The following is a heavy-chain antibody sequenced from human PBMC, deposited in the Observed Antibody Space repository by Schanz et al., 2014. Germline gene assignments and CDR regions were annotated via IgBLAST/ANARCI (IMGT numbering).Heavy chain of an antibody. D-gene: IGHD2-15*01. CDR1: GFTFNNYG. J-gene: IGHJ4*01. CDR3: AKVSTAATYLDA. CDR2: ISDSGDST. Sequence: QVQLVESGGGVVQPGRSLRLSCVASGFTFNNYGMHWIRQAPGKGLEWVSDISDSGDSTHYADSVKGRFTISRDNAKISLFLQRISLSAEDTAVYYCAKVSTAATYLDAWGLGTLVTVSS. V-gene: IGHV3-11*01.